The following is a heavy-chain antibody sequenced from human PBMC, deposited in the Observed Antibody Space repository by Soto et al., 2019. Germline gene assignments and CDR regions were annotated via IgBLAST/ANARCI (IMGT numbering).Heavy chain of an antibody. D-gene: IGHD3-3*01. Sequence: QLQLQESGPGLVKPSETLSLTCTVSGGSISSSSYYWGWIRQPPGKGLEWIGSIYYSGSTYYNPSLKSRVTISVDTSKNQFSLKLSSVTAADTAVYYCATRLRFLEWLSNDYWGQGTLVTVSS. CDR2: IYYSGST. J-gene: IGHJ4*02. CDR3: ATRLRFLEWLSNDY. V-gene: IGHV4-39*01. CDR1: GGSISSSSYY.